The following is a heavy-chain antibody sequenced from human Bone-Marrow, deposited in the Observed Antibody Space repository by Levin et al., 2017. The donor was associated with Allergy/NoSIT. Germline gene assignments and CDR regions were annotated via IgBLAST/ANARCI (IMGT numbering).Heavy chain of an antibody. D-gene: IGHD2-2*01. J-gene: IGHJ3*01. CDR1: GFAVSNNY. Sequence: GGSLRLSCAVSGFAVSNNYMNWVRQAPGKGLEWVSVIYSGGSTYYVDSVKGRFTISRDNSKNTLYLQMISLRADDTAVYYCARGEGVIPAAGGAFDFWGQGTMVTVSS. CDR3: ARGEGVIPAAGGAFDF. CDR2: IYSGGST. V-gene: IGHV3-53*01.